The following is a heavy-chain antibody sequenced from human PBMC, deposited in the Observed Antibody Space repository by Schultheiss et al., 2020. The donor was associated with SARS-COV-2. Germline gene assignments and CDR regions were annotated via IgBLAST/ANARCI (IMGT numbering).Heavy chain of an antibody. CDR3: ARPLAGSSDYYYGMDV. J-gene: IGHJ6*02. CDR1: GGTFSRYA. V-gene: IGHV1-69*13. CDR2: ISAYNGNT. Sequence: SVKVSCKASGGTFSRYAINWVRQAPGQGLEWMGWISAYNGNTNYAQKFQGRVTITADESTSTAYMELSSLRSEDTAVYYCARPLAGSSDYYYGMDVWGQGTTVTVSS. D-gene: IGHD6-6*01.